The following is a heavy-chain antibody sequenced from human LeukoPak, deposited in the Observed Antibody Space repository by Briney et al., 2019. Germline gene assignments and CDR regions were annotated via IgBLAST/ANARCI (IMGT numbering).Heavy chain of an antibody. Sequence: SVKVSCKASGGTFSSYAISWVRQAPGQGLEWMGRIIPIFGTANYAQKFQGRVTITTDESTSTAYMELGSLRSEDTAVYYCAGDRPPTVTIDYWGQGTLVTVSS. CDR2: IIPIFGTA. D-gene: IGHD4-17*01. V-gene: IGHV1-69*05. CDR3: AGDRPPTVTIDY. J-gene: IGHJ4*02. CDR1: GGTFSSYA.